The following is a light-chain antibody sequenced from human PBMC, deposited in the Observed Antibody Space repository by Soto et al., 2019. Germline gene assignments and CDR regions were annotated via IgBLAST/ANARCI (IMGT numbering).Light chain of an antibody. CDR1: SSDVGGYNY. V-gene: IGLV2-8*01. Sequence: QSVLTQPPSASGSPGQSVTISCTGTSSDVGGYNYVSWYQQHPGKAPKVIIYDVSKRPSGVPDRFSGSKSGNTASLTVSGLQTEDEADYLCASHAGSSAVFGGGTKLTVL. J-gene: IGLJ2*01. CDR3: ASHAGSSAV. CDR2: DVS.